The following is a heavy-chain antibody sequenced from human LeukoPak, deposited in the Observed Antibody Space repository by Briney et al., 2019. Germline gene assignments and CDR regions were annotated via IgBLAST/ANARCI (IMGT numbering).Heavy chain of an antibody. J-gene: IGHJ4*02. CDR2: IYQRATV. CDR3: ARARAYYYDSSGYYYFDY. V-gene: IGHV4-38-2*02. Sequence: PSETLSLTCNVSGYSISSGYFWGWVRQAPGKGLEWIGSIYQRATVHYNPSLKSRVTISLDTSKNQFSLKLSSVTVADTAVYYCARARAYYYDSSGYYYFDYWGQGTLVTVSS. D-gene: IGHD3-22*01. CDR1: GYSISSGYF.